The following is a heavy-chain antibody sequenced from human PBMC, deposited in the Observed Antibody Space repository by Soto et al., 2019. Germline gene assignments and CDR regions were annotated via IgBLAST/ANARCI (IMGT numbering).Heavy chain of an antibody. CDR1: GYTFTSYG. CDR2: ISAYNGNT. D-gene: IGHD5-18*01. J-gene: IGHJ4*02. V-gene: IGHV1-18*01. Sequence: ASVKVSCKASGYTFTSYGISWVRQAPGQGLEWMGWISAYNGNTNYAQKFQGRVTMTTNTSISTAYMELRSLRSEDTAVYYCAREDTAMVLGPDYWGQGTLVTVSS. CDR3: AREDTAMVLGPDY.